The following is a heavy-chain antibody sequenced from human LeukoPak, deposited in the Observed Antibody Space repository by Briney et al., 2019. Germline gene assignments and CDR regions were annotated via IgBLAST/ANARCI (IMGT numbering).Heavy chain of an antibody. D-gene: IGHD6-6*01. V-gene: IGHV3-11*01. CDR3: ARSSDSSSLQYFQH. CDR2: ISISGSTI. J-gene: IGHJ1*01. CDR1: GFTVSSNE. Sequence: GGSLRLSCAASGFTVSSNEMSWVRQAPGKGLEWVSSISISGSTIYYADSVKGRFTISRDNAKNSLYLQMNSLRAEDTAVYYCARSSDSSSLQYFQHWGQGTLVTVSS.